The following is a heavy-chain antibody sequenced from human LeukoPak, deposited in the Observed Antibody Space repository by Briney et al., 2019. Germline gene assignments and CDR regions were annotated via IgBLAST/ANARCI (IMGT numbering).Heavy chain of an antibody. CDR3: ARAVAVRFDY. J-gene: IGHJ4*01. Sequence: TGGSLRLSCAASGFTFSSYEMNWVRQAPGKGLEWVSYISSSGSTIYYADSVKGRFTISRDNAKNSLYLQMNSLRAEDTAVYYCARAVAVRFDYWGQGTLVTVSS. D-gene: IGHD6-19*01. CDR1: GFTFSSYE. V-gene: IGHV3-48*03. CDR2: ISSSGSTI.